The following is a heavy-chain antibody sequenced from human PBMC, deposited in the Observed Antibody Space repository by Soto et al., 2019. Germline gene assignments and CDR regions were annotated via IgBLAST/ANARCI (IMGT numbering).Heavy chain of an antibody. V-gene: IGHV3-30*04. CDR1: GFRFSGFA. D-gene: IGHD5-12*01. J-gene: IGHJ4*02. Sequence: QVQLVESGGGVVQPGASLRLSCVASGFRFSGFAMHWVRQAPGKGLEWVAVILFDGSEKFYVDSVKGRFSISRDDFHSTVFLQMDSLRHEDTGVYYCARDLGGYVHLWDKSNYWGQGTLLNVSS. CDR3: ARDLGGYVHLWDKSNY. CDR2: ILFDGSEK.